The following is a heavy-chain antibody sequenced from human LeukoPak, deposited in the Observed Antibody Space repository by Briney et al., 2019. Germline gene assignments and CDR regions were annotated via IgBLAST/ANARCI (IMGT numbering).Heavy chain of an antibody. J-gene: IGHJ5*02. Sequence: ASVKVSCKASGITFIGYYMHWVRRAPGQGLEWMGWINPKSGDTKYAQKFQGRVTMTTSISTVYMELSRLRSDDTAIYYCARSFQTWGQGTLVSVSS. CDR1: GITFIGYY. V-gene: IGHV1-2*02. CDR3: ARSFQT. CDR2: INPKSGDT.